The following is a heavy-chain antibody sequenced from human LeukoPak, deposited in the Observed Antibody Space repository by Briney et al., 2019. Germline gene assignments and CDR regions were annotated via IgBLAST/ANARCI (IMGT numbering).Heavy chain of an antibody. CDR1: GFTFSTYG. Sequence: QPGRSLRLSCAASGFTFSTYGMHWVRQAPGKGLEWVAVLWYDGSNRYYADSVRGRFTISRDNFKNTLYLQMNSLRAEDTAVYYCARDLEIGSSSYYFDYWGQGTLVTVSS. D-gene: IGHD3-3*01. V-gene: IGHV3-33*01. CDR2: LWYDGSNR. J-gene: IGHJ4*02. CDR3: ARDLEIGSSSYYFDY.